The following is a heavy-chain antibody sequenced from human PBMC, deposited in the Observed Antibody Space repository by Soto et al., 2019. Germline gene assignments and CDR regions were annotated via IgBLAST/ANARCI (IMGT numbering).Heavy chain of an antibody. CDR3: ARAYSSSWYFALYNWFDP. Sequence: ASVKVSCKASGYTFTSYDINWVRQATGQGLEWMGWMNPNSGNTGYAQKFQGRVTMTRNTSISTAYMELSSLRSEDTAVYYCARAYSSSWYFALYNWFDPRGQGTLVTVSS. D-gene: IGHD6-13*01. V-gene: IGHV1-8*01. J-gene: IGHJ5*02. CDR2: MNPNSGNT. CDR1: GYTFTSYD.